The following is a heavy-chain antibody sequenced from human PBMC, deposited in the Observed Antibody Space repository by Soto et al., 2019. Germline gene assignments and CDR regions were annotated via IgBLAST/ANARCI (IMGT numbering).Heavy chain of an antibody. V-gene: IGHV3-23*01. CDR1: GFTFSSYA. D-gene: IGHD4-17*01. J-gene: IGHJ2*01. CDR3: XKRTVGWYFDL. Sequence: EVQLLESGGGLVQPGGSLRLSCAASGFTFSSYAMSWVRQAPGKGLEWVSAISGSGDSTYYADSVKGRFTISRDNSKXXXXXXXXXXXXXXXXXXXXXKRTVGWYFDLWGRGTRVTVSS. CDR2: ISGSGDST.